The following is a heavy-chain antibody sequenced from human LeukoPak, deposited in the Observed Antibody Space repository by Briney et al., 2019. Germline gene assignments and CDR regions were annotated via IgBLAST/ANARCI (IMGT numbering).Heavy chain of an antibody. V-gene: IGHV3-64*02. J-gene: IGHJ6*03. D-gene: IGHD1-1*01. CDR2: ISSNEGST. CDR3: ARDGYKTHYYYYFMDV. CDR1: GLTFSNYA. Sequence: PGGSLRLSCAASGLTFSNYAMHWVRQAPGKGLEYVSAISSNEGSTYYADSVKGRFTISRANSKNTLYLQMGNLRVEDMAVYYCARDGYKTHYYYYFMDVWGKGTTVTVSS.